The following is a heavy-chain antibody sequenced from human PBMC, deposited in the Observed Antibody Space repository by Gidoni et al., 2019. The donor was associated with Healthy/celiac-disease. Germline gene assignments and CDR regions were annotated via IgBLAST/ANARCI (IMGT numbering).Heavy chain of an antibody. D-gene: IGHD3-10*01. V-gene: IGHV4-59*08. CDR1: GGSISSYY. CDR3: ARHPGPPSRYYYGSGSYLTSAFDI. CDR2: IYYSGST. J-gene: IGHJ3*02. Sequence: QVQLQESGPGLVKPSETLSLTCTVSGGSISSYYWSCIRQPPGKGLEWMGYIYYSGSTNYNPSLKSRVTISVDTSKNQFSLKLSSVTAADTAVYYCARHPGPPSRYYYGSGSYLTSAFDIWGQGTMVTVSS.